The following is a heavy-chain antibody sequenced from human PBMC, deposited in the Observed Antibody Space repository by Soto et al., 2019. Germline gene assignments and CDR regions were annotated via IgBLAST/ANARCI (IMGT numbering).Heavy chain of an antibody. CDR1: GFTFSSYT. CDR3: ARDLKVFGELSSLTDLFDY. V-gene: IGHV3-30-3*01. D-gene: IGHD3-16*02. Sequence: QVQLVESGGGVVQPGRSLRLSCAASGFTFSSYTMHWVRQAPGKGLEWVAVVSYDESNKYYADSVKGRFTISRDNSNNTLYLKKNSLRAEDTAEYYCARDLKVFGELSSLTDLFDYWGQGTLVNVSS. J-gene: IGHJ4*02. CDR2: VSYDESNK.